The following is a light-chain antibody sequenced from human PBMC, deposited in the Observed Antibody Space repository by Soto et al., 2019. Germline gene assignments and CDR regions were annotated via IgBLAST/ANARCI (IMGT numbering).Light chain of an antibody. CDR1: SSDVGAYKY. J-gene: IGLJ1*01. Sequence: QSALTQPASVCVSPGQSITISCTGTSSDVGAYKYVSWYQQHPGKAPKLMIYEVSNRPSGVSNRFSGSKSGNTASVTISGLQAEDEADYYCSSYTSTNTQVFGTGTKVTVL. CDR3: SSYTSTNTQV. CDR2: EVS. V-gene: IGLV2-14*01.